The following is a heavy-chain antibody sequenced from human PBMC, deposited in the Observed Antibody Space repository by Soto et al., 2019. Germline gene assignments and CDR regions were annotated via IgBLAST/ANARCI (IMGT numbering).Heavy chain of an antibody. CDR2: INSNRGNT. D-gene: IGHD3-22*01. CDR1: GFTFSNYG. J-gene: IGHJ4*02. V-gene: IGHV3-21*06. Sequence: DVNLVETGGALMQPGGSLRLSCATSGFTFSNYGLSWVRQAPGKGLEWISSINSNRGNTFYADSVKGRFTVSRDNAEYSCYLEMKRLRVGDSAVYRCARAPMIRGLTDSFDSGGQGALFTVSS. CDR3: ARAPMIRGLTDSFDS.